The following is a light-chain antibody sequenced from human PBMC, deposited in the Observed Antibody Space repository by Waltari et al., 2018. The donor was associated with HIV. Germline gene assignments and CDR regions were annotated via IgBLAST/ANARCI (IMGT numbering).Light chain of an antibody. Sequence: QSVLTQPPSASGTPGQRVTISCSGGSSNIGLYHVYWYQQFPRTAPKLLIYRDNQRPPGVTDRFSGSKSGTSASLVISGLRSEDEADYYCAAWDDRLSGLFGGGTKVTVL. V-gene: IGLV1-47*01. CDR2: RDN. CDR3: AAWDDRLSGL. CDR1: SSNIGLYH. J-gene: IGLJ2*01.